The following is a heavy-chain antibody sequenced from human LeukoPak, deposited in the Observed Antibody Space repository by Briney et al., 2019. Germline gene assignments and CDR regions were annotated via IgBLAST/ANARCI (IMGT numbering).Heavy chain of an antibody. CDR3: ARLPGGAGYFDY. CDR1: GGFISSSSYY. D-gene: IGHD1-26*01. J-gene: IGHJ4*02. Sequence: SETLSLTCTVSGGFISSSSYYWGWIRQPPGKGLEWIGSIYYSGSTYYNPSLKSRVPISVHTSKNQFSLQPSSVTAADTAMYYCARLPGGAGYFDYWGQGTLVTVSS. CDR2: IYYSGST. V-gene: IGHV4-39*01.